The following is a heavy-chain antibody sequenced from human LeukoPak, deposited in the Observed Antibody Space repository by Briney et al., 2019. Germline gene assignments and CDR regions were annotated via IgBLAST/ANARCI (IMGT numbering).Heavy chain of an antibody. J-gene: IGHJ6*03. CDR3: ARTTMVRGTYYMDV. CDR1: GGSISSSSYY. D-gene: IGHD3-10*01. V-gene: IGHV4-39*07. Sequence: PSETLSLTCTVSGGSISSSSYYWGWIRRPPGKGLEWIGSIYYSGSTNYNPSLKSRVTISVDTSKNQFSLKLSSVTAADTAVYYCARTTMVRGTYYMDVWGKGTTVTISS. CDR2: IYYSGST.